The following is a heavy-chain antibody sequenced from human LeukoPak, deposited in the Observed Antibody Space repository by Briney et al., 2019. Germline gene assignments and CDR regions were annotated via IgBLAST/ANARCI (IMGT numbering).Heavy chain of an antibody. CDR2: ISGDAGRT. CDR3: ARHVVAVGFDY. J-gene: IGHJ4*02. V-gene: IGHV3-21*01. Sequence: GGSLRLSCAASGFTFSSYGMNWVRQAPGKGLEWVSGISGDAGRTYYADSVKGRFTISRDNAKNSLYLQMNSLRAEDTAVYYCARHVVAVGFDYWGQGTLVTVSS. D-gene: IGHD3-22*01. CDR1: GFTFSSYG.